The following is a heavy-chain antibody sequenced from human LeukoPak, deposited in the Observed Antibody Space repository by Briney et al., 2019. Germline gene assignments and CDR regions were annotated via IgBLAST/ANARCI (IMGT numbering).Heavy chain of an antibody. J-gene: IGHJ4*02. CDR1: GFTFNSYW. Sequence: GGSLRLSCAASGFTFNSYWLNWVRQVPGKGLEWVANIKEDGSEKYYVDSVKGRFTISRDNAKNSLYLQLSSLKADDTAVYYCAKTRKWIDYWGQGTLVTVSS. V-gene: IGHV3-7*03. D-gene: IGHD2-8*01. CDR3: AKTRKWIDY. CDR2: IKEDGSEK.